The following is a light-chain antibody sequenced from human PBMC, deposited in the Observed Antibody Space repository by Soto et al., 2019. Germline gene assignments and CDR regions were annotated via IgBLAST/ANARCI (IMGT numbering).Light chain of an antibody. CDR2: GAS. V-gene: IGKV3-20*01. J-gene: IGKJ4*01. Sequence: EIVLTQSPGTLSLSPGERATLSCRASQSVSSSYLAWYQQKPGQAPRLLIYGASSRATGIPDRFSGIGSGTDFTLTISRLEPEDFAVYYCQQYGSSPGTFGGGTKVEIK. CDR1: QSVSSSY. CDR3: QQYGSSPGT.